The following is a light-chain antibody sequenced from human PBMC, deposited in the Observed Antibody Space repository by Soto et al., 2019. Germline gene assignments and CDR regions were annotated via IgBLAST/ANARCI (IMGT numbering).Light chain of an antibody. CDR1: QSINRR. CDR2: AAS. Sequence: DIQMTHSPSTLSASVGDRVIITCRASQSINRRLAWYQQRPGKAPKFLIYAASSLQSGVPSRFSGSGFGTDFTLTISSLQPEDFATYYCQQSHSTPLTFGGGTKVDIK. J-gene: IGKJ4*01. CDR3: QQSHSTPLT. V-gene: IGKV1-39*01.